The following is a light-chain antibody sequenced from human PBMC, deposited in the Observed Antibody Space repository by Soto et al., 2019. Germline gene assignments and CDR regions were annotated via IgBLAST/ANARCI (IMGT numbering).Light chain of an antibody. V-gene: IGKV1-27*01. CDR2: AAS. J-gene: IGKJ3*01. CDR1: HDINNY. CDR3: QKHNTVPLT. Sequence: DVQMTQSPSSLSASVGDRVTITCRASHDINNYVAWLQQKPGKAPKLLIYAASTLQPGVPSRFSGGGPGVDFTLTISSLQPEDVATYYCQKHNTVPLTFGPGTKVDIK.